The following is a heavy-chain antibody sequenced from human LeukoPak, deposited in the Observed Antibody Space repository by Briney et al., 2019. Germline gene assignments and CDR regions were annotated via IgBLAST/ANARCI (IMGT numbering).Heavy chain of an antibody. D-gene: IGHD1-14*01. Sequence: SETLPLTCTVSGGSISSSSYYWSWIRQPPGKGLERLGSIFHSGSTYYSPSFKSRVTISADTSKNQFSLRLPSVTAADTAVYYCAGWSSGSSAYDIWGHGTMVTVSS. V-gene: IGHV4-39*01. CDR1: GGSISSSSYY. CDR2: IFHSGST. J-gene: IGHJ3*02. CDR3: AGWSSGSSAYDI.